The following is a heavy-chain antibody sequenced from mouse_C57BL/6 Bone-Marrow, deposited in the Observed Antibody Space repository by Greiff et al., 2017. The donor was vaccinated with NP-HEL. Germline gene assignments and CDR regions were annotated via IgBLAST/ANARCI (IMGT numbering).Heavy chain of an antibody. CDR2: ISNGGGST. Sequence: EVMLVESGGGLVQPGGSLKLSCAASGFTFSDYYMYWVRQTPEKRLEWVAYISNGGGSTYYPDTVKGRFTIFRDNAKNTLYLQMSRLKSEDTAMYYCARHHYGSPSFAYWGQGTLVTVSA. CDR3: ARHHYGSPSFAY. CDR1: GFTFSDYY. J-gene: IGHJ3*01. V-gene: IGHV5-12*01. D-gene: IGHD1-1*01.